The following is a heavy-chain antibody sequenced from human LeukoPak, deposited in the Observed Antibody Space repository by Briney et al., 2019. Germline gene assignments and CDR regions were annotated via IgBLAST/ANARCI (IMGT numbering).Heavy chain of an antibody. Sequence: GRFTISRDNAKNSLYLQMNSLRAEDTAVYYCASSDYYDSSGYASWGQGTLVTVSS. V-gene: IGHV3-11*03. D-gene: IGHD3-22*01. CDR3: ASSDYYDSSGYAS. J-gene: IGHJ5*02.